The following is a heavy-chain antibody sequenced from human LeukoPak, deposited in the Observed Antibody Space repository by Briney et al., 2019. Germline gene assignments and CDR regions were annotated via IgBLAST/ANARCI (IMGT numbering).Heavy chain of an antibody. CDR3: ASSIAVAGTSDAFDI. Sequence: ASVKVSCKASGYTFTGYYMHWVRQAPGQGLEWMGWINPNSGGTNYAQKFQGRVTMTRDTSISTAYMELSRLRSDDTAVYYCASSIAVAGTSDAFDIWGQGTMVTVSS. D-gene: IGHD6-19*01. CDR1: GYTFTGYY. V-gene: IGHV1-2*02. J-gene: IGHJ3*02. CDR2: INPNSGGT.